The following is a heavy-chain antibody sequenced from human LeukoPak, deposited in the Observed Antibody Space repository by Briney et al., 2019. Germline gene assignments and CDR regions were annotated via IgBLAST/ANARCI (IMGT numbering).Heavy chain of an antibody. CDR2: ISSSSSYI. D-gene: IGHD4-17*01. V-gene: IGHV3-21*01. CDR3: ARDYSTVTTFFDY. CDR1: GFTFSNFD. Sequence: GGSLRLSCAASGFTFSNFDMVWVRQAPGKGLEWVSSISSSSSYIYYADSVKGRFTISRDNAKNSLYLQMNSLRAEDTAVYYCARDYSTVTTFFDYWGQGTLVTVSS. J-gene: IGHJ4*02.